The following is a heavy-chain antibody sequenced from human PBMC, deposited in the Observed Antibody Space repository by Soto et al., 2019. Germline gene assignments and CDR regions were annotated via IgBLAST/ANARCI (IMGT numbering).Heavy chain of an antibody. CDR3: ARAPIYSANWFDP. CDR2: IILTSGTA. Sequence: GASVKVSCKASGGSFSSYAVSWVRQAPGQGLEWMGGIILTSGTANYAQKFQGRVTITADESTTTAYMELSSLRSEDTAVYYCARAPIYSANWFDPWGQGTLVTVSS. D-gene: IGHD5-12*01. V-gene: IGHV1-69*13. J-gene: IGHJ5*02. CDR1: GGSFSSYA.